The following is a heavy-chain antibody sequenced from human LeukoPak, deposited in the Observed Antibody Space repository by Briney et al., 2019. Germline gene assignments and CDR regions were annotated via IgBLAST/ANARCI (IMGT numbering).Heavy chain of an antibody. CDR1: GFTFSSYA. Sequence: GGSLRLSCAASGFTFSSYAMHWVRQAPGKGLQWLAITSDDGSAKYYADSVKGRFTISRDNSQNTLYLQMNSLRAEETAMYYCARAPGGFHGDYSPIGYWGQGTLVTVSS. CDR2: TSDDGSAK. V-gene: IGHV3-30-3*01. CDR3: ARAPGGFHGDYSPIGY. J-gene: IGHJ4*02. D-gene: IGHD4-17*01.